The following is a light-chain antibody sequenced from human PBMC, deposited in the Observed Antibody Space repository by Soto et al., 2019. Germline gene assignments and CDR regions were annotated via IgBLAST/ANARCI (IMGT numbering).Light chain of an antibody. CDR2: DVS. V-gene: IGLV2-11*01. J-gene: IGLJ1*01. Sequence: QSALTQPRSVSGSPGQSVTISCTGTSSDVGGYNYVSWYQQHPGKAPKLMIYDVSKRPSGVPDRFSGSKSGNTASLTISGLQAEDEADYYCCSYAGSYTFGVFGTGTKVTLL. CDR1: SSDVGGYNY. CDR3: CSYAGSYTFGV.